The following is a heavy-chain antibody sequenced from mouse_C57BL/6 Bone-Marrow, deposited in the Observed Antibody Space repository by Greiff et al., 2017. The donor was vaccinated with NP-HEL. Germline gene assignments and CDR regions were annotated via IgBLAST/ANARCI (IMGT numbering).Heavy chain of an antibody. CDR2: IDPSDSYT. CDR3: ARVAGLGKKDY. Sequence: QVQLQQPGAELVRPGTSVKLSCKASGYTFTSYWMHWVKQRPGQGLEWIGVIDPSDSYTKYNQKFKGKATLTVDTSSSTAYMQRSSLTSEDSAVYYCARVAGLGKKDYWGQGTTLTVSS. J-gene: IGHJ2*01. V-gene: IGHV1-59*01. D-gene: IGHD2-2*01. CDR1: GYTFTSYW.